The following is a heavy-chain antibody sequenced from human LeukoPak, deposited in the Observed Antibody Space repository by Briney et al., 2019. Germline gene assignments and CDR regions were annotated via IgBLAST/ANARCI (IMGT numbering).Heavy chain of an antibody. CDR3: AKDFVACGGDCYSGAFDI. D-gene: IGHD2-21*02. J-gene: IGHJ3*02. CDR1: GFTFSSYA. CDR2: ISGSGDNT. V-gene: IGHV3-23*01. Sequence: GGSLRLSCAASGFTFSSYAMSWVRQATGKGLEWVSAISGSGDNTYYADSVKGRFTISRDNSKNTLYLQMNSLRAEDTAVYFCAKDFVACGGDCYSGAFDIWGQGTMVTVSS.